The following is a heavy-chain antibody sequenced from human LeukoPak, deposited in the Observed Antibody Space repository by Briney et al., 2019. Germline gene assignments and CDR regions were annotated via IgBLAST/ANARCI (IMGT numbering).Heavy chain of an antibody. CDR3: ASILLDGGYVS. Sequence: PSETLSLTCAVSGYSISSGYYWSWIRQPPGKGLEWIGEINHSGSTNYNPSLKSRVTISVDTSKNQFSLKLSSVTAADTAVYYCASILLDGGYVSWGQGTLVTVSS. V-gene: IGHV4-34*01. CDR2: INHSGST. J-gene: IGHJ4*02. CDR1: GYSISSGYY. D-gene: IGHD5-12*01.